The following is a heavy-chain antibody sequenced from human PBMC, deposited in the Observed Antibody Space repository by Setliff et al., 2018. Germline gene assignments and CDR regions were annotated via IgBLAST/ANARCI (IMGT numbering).Heavy chain of an antibody. J-gene: IGHJ6*03. D-gene: IGHD2-2*01. CDR2: VYYSGIA. V-gene: IGHV4-59*08. CDR1: GGSISTYY. Sequence: KPSETLSLTCTVSGGSISTYYWSWIRQPPGKGLEWIGYVYYSGIANYSPSLKSRVTISVDTSKNQFSLKLSSVTATDTAVYYCARAGEGPAALHYYYYMDVWGKGTTVTVSS. CDR3: ARAGEGPAALHYYYYMDV.